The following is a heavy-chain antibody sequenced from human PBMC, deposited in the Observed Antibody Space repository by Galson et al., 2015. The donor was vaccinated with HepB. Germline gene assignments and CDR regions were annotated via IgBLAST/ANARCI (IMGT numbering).Heavy chain of an antibody. CDR1: GYTFTNYC. CDR2: IYPIDSDT. V-gene: IGHV5-51*01. CDR3: ARHLDAPDY. J-gene: IGHJ4*02. Sequence: QSGAEVKKPGESLKISCKASGYTFTNYCIGWVRQIPGKGLEWMGFIYPIDSDTRYSPSFRGQVTISADRSISTAYLQWSSLKASDTAIYYCARHLDAPDYWGQGTLVTVSS. D-gene: IGHD1-1*01.